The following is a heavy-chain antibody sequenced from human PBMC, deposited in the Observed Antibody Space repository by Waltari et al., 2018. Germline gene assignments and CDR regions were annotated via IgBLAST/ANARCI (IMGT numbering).Heavy chain of an antibody. J-gene: IGHJ4*02. CDR1: GYSISSGYY. Sequence: QVQLQESGPGLVKPSETLSLTCAVSGYSISSGYYWGWIRQPPGKGLGWIGSIYHSGSTYYNPSLKSRVTISVDTSKNQFSLKLSSVTAADTAVYYCARGGNTDSSSSPRGYWGQGTLVTVSS. D-gene: IGHD6-6*01. CDR2: IYHSGST. V-gene: IGHV4-38-2*01. CDR3: ARGGNTDSSSSPRGY.